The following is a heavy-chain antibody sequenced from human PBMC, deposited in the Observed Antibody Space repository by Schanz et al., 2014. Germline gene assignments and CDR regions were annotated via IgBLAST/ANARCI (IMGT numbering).Heavy chain of an antibody. CDR3: AKLSISGRLAGYFDY. CDR2: FIVDSGNT. CDR1: GFTFSNYA. V-gene: IGHV3-23*01. Sequence: EVQLLESGGGLVRPGGSLRLSCAASGFTFSNYAMSWVRQAPGKGLEWVSGFIVDSGNTYYAGSVKGRFSISRDYSKNTLYLQMSSLRAEDTAIYYCAKLSISGRLAGYFDYWGQGALVTVSS. D-gene: IGHD2-15*01. J-gene: IGHJ4*02.